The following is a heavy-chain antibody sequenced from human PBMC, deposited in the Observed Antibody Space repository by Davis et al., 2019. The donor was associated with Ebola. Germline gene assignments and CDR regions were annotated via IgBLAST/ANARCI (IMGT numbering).Heavy chain of an antibody. CDR2: ISAYNGNT. CDR3: ARDSSINWNYLTDY. Sequence: ASVKISCKASGYTFTSYGISWVRQAPGQGLEWMGWISAYNGNTNYAQKLQGRVTMTTDTSTSTVYMELSSLRSEDTAVYYCARDSSINWNYLTDYWGQGTLVTVSS. CDR1: GYTFTSYG. V-gene: IGHV1-18*01. J-gene: IGHJ4*02. D-gene: IGHD1-7*01.